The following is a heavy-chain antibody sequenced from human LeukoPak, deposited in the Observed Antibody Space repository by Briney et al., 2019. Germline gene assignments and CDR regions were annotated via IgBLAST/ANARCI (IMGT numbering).Heavy chain of an antibody. V-gene: IGHV3-21*04. CDR3: VRSAGSRQTNWFNP. CDR1: GFTFTTYS. J-gene: IGHJ5*02. Sequence: GGSLRLSCEASGFTFTTYSMTWVRQAPGKGLEWVSIISSGSSAIFSADALKGRFTISRDDAKNLLYLDMNSLRAEDTAVYYCVRSAGSRQTNWFNPWGQGTLVTVSS. CDR2: ISSGSSAI. D-gene: IGHD6-13*01.